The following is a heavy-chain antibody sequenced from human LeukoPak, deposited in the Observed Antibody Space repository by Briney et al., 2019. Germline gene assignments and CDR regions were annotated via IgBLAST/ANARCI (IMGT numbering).Heavy chain of an antibody. V-gene: IGHV3-30*04. CDR3: ATTYYDFWSGYSTYAFDI. J-gene: IGHJ3*02. CDR1: GFTFSSYA. Sequence: PGGSLRLSCAASGFTFSSYAMHWVRQAPGKGLEWVAVISYDGSNKYYADSVKGRFTISRDNSKNTLYLQMNSLRAEDTAVYYCATTYYDFWSGYSTYAFDIWGQGTMVTVSP. D-gene: IGHD3-3*01. CDR2: ISYDGSNK.